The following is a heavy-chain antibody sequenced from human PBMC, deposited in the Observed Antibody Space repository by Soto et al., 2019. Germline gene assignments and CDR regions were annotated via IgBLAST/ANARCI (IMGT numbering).Heavy chain of an antibody. CDR2: ISGSGGST. D-gene: IGHD1-26*01. V-gene: IGHV3-23*01. CDR1: GFTFSSYA. Sequence: GGSLRLSCAASGFTFSSYAMRWVRQAPVKGLEWVSAISGSGGSTYYADSVKGRFTISRDNSKNTLYLQMNSLRAEDTAVYYCARRGSGSYYDYWGQGTLVTIS. CDR3: ARRGSGSYYDY. J-gene: IGHJ4*02.